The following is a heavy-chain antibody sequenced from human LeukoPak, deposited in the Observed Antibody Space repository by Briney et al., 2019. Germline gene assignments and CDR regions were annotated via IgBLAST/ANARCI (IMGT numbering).Heavy chain of an antibody. J-gene: IGHJ3*02. D-gene: IGHD5-12*01. V-gene: IGHV3-48*04. CDR2: ISRSSSTI. Sequence: QPGGSLRLSCAASGFTFSSYSMNWVRQAPGKGLEWVSYISRSSSTIYYADSVKGRFTISRDNAKNSLYLQMNSLRAEDTAVYYCARAKGIVATIYAFDIWGQGTMVTVSS. CDR3: ARAKGIVATIYAFDI. CDR1: GFTFSSYS.